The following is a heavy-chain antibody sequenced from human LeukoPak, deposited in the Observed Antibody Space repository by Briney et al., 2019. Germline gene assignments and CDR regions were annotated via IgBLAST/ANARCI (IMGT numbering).Heavy chain of an antibody. CDR1: GFTFRSYS. D-gene: IGHD5-12*01. CDR3: ARAAHGGYGYVDY. CDR2: ISSSSSYI. J-gene: IGHJ4*02. Sequence: GGSLRLSCAASGFTFRSYSMNWVRQAPGKGLEWVSSISSSSSYIYYADSVKGRFTISRDNAKNSLYLQMNSLRAEDTAVYYCARAAHGGYGYVDYWGQGTLVTVSS. V-gene: IGHV3-21*01.